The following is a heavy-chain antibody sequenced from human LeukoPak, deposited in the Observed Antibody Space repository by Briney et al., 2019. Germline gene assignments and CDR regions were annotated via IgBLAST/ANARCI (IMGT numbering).Heavy chain of an antibody. J-gene: IGHJ4*02. CDR2: IYHSGST. CDR1: GGSISSGYY. Sequence: SETLSLTCTVPGGSISSGYYWGWIRQPPGKGLEWIGSIYHSGSTYYNPSLKSRVTISVDTSKNQFSLKLSSVTAADTAVYYCALFDGGYWGQGTLVTVSS. V-gene: IGHV4-38-2*02. D-gene: IGHD2-15*01. CDR3: ALFDGGY.